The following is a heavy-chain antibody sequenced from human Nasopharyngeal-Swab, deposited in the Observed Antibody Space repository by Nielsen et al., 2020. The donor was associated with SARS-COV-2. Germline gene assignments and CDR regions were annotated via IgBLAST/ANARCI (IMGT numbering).Heavy chain of an antibody. CDR1: GFTFSSFG. V-gene: IGHV3-30*18. J-gene: IGHJ6*03. Sequence: GESLKISCSASGFTFSSFGMHWVRQAPGKGLEWVAVISYDGSNKFDADSVKGRFTISRDNSKNTLYLQMNSLRAEDTAAYYCTKDAIYYYSYMDVWGKGTTVTVSS. CDR2: ISYDGSNK. CDR3: TKDAIYYYSYMDV. D-gene: IGHD3-3*01.